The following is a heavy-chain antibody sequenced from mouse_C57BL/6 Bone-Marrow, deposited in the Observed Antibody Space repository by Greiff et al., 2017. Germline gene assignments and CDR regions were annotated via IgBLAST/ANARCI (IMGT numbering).Heavy chain of an antibody. Sequence: VKLQQPGAELVKPGASVKMSCKASGYTFTSYWITWVKQRPGQGLEWIGDIYPGSGSTNYNEKFKSKATLTVDTSSSTAYMQLSSLTSEDSAVYYCARGVTTVVGYCDVWGTGTTVTVSS. CDR3: ARGVTTVVGYCDV. D-gene: IGHD1-1*01. J-gene: IGHJ1*03. CDR1: GYTFTSYW. CDR2: IYPGSGST. V-gene: IGHV1-55*01.